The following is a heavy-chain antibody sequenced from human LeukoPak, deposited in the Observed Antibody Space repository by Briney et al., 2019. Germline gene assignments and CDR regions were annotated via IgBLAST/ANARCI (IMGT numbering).Heavy chain of an antibody. CDR1: GFTFSSYS. V-gene: IGHV3-21*01. J-gene: IGHJ4*02. Sequence: GGSLRLSCAASGFTFSSYSMNWVRQAPGKGLEWVSSISSSSSYIYYADSVKGRFTISRDNAKNSLYLQMNSLRAEDTAVYYCARDLRVSGYSSSWFSPDYWGQGTPVTVSS. CDR3: ARDLRVSGYSSSWFSPDY. D-gene: IGHD6-13*01. CDR2: ISSSSSYI.